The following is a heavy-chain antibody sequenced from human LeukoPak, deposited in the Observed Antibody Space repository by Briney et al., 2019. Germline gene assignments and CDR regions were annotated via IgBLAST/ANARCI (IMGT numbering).Heavy chain of an antibody. CDR3: ARGRRAYYYDSRGYQRYFDL. CDR1: GGSFSGYY. CDR2: INHSGST. J-gene: IGHJ2*01. D-gene: IGHD3-22*01. Sequence: SETLSLTCAVYGGSFSGYYWSWIRQPPGKGLEWIGEINHSGSTKYYPSLKSRVTISIDTPKNQFSLKLSPVTAADTAVYYCARGRRAYYYDSRGYQRYFDLWGRGTLVTVSS. V-gene: IGHV4-34*01.